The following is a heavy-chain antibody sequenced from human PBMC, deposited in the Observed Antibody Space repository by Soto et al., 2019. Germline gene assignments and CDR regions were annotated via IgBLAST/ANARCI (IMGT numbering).Heavy chain of an antibody. Sequence: VPLVESGGGSVQPGGSLRLSCVASGITFSGFWMHWVRQVPGKGLVWVARVDSAGSGTSYADSVKGRFTISRDNAKNTLSLQMDSLRVEDTAVYYCATVFEHWGQGIRVTVSS. CDR2: VDSAGSGT. CDR3: ATVFEH. J-gene: IGHJ4*02. CDR1: GITFSGFW. V-gene: IGHV3-74*01.